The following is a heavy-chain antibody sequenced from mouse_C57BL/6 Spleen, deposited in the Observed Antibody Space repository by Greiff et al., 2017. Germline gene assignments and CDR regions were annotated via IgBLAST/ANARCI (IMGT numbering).Heavy chain of an antibody. D-gene: IGHD2-4*01. CDR2: IRSKSNNYAT. J-gene: IGHJ2*01. CDR1: GFSFNTYA. V-gene: IGHV10-1*01. CDR3: VRRGDYGLFDY. Sequence: EVMLVESGGGLVQPKGSLKLSCAASGFSFNTYAMNWVRQAPGKGLEWVARIRSKSNNYATYYADSVKDRFTISRDDSESMLYLQMNNLKTEDTAMYYCVRRGDYGLFDYWGQGTTLTVSS.